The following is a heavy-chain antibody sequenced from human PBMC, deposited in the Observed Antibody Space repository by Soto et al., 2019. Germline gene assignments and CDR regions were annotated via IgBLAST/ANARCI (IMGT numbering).Heavy chain of an antibody. V-gene: IGHV2-5*01. Sequence: QITLKESGPTLVKPTQTLTLTCTFSGFSLATSGLGVGWIRQPPGKALEWLGIIYWFDSKPYSPSLRSRLSINKDTSKNQVFLTITIVDPVDTATYYCAQAYMNNCFHDGFEIWGQGTMVTVSS. J-gene: IGHJ3*02. CDR1: GFSLATSGLG. CDR3: AQAYMNNCFHDGFEI. CDR2: IYWFDSK. D-gene: IGHD1-1*01.